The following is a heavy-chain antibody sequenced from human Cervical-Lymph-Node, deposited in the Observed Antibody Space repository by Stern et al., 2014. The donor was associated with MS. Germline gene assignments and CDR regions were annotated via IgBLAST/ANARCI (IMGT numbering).Heavy chain of an antibody. CDR3: ARALARWLENDYYSYYGMDV. CDR2: IYTTGNT. CDR1: GGSMRSGTYF. V-gene: IGHV4-61*02. D-gene: IGHD5-24*01. Sequence: VQLVESGPGLVKPSQTLSLTCSVSGGSMRSGTYFWSWMRQPAGKELEWIGHIYTTGNTNYNPSLKSRVSISMDTSKTWFSLNLTSVTAADTAVYYCARALARWLENDYYSYYGMDVWGPGTTVTVSS. J-gene: IGHJ6*02.